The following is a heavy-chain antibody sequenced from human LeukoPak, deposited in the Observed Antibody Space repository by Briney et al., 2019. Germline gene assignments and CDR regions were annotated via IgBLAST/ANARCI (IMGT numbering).Heavy chain of an antibody. CDR2: INPRNGNT. D-gene: IGHD3-10*01. J-gene: IGHJ5*02. Sequence: ASVKVSCKASEYIFSSYVMHWVRQAPGQSFEWMGWINPRNGNTEYSQKFQGRASLTRDTSTTTAYMELSSLTSEDTAIYYCARDHTLVRGDWFDPWGQGTLVTVSS. V-gene: IGHV1-3*01. CDR3: ARDHTLVRGDWFDP. CDR1: EYIFSSYV.